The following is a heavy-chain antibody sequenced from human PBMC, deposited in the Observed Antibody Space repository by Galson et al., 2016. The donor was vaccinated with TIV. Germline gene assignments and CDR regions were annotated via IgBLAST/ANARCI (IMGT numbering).Heavy chain of an antibody. J-gene: IGHJ4*02. Sequence: SVKVSCKASGYSFTSYGISWVRQAPGQGLEWMGWISGYDTNTEYVQKLQDRVTMTKDTSTSTAYMEMRSLRYDDTAVYYCARDAPYSTSWSIAYWGQGPLVTVSS. CDR2: ISGYDTNT. CDR1: GYSFTSYG. D-gene: IGHD6-13*01. V-gene: IGHV1-18*04. CDR3: ARDAPYSTSWSIAY.